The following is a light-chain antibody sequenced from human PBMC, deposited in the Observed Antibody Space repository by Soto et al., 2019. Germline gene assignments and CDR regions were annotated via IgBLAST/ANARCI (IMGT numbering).Light chain of an antibody. Sequence: QSVLTQSPSVSGAPGQRVTISCTESDSNIEIDHDVHWYQVFPGQAPKLLIYGNTRRPSGIPGRFSASRSATSASLAITGLQPEDEAEYYCQSYQSSPPGYVFGTGTKVTVL. CDR1: DSNIEIDHD. V-gene: IGLV1-40*01. CDR3: QSYQSSPPGYV. CDR2: GNT. J-gene: IGLJ1*01.